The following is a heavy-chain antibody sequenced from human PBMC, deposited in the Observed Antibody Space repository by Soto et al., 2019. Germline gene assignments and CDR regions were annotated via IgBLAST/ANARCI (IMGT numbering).Heavy chain of an antibody. CDR2: IYHSGIT. V-gene: IGHV4-30-2*01. J-gene: IGHJ3*02. CDR1: GGSISSGGYS. CDR3: DRDGPDAFDI. Sequence: QVQLQESGSGLVKPSQTLSLTCAVSGGSISSGGYSWSWIRQPPGKGLELIGYIYHSGITYYKPSLKSGVTLSVDRTKYQFSLKLSSVTAAEAALYYCDRDGPDAFDIWGQGTMVTVSS.